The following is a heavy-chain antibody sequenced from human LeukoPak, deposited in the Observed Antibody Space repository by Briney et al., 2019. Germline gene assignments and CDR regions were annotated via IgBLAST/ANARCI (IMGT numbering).Heavy chain of an antibody. CDR3: LRVDDTNGHNWFDP. J-gene: IGHJ5*02. V-gene: IGHV3-74*01. CDR2: IIGDGTRT. D-gene: IGHD2-8*01. Sequence: PGGSLRLSCAASVFILSYYWMHWVRQGSGKGPVWVSRIIGDGTRTDYADSVKGRFTISRDNAKSTLYLQMNSLTVEDTAVYYCLRVDDTNGHNWFDPWGQGTLVTVSS. CDR1: VFILSYYW.